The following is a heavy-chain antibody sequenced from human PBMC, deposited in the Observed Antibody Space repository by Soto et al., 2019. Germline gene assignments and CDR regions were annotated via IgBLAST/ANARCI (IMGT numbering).Heavy chain of an antibody. Sequence: QITLKESGPTLVKPTQTLTLTCTFSGFSLSTSGVGVGWIRQPPGKALEWLALIYWDDDKRYSPSLKSRLTITKDTSKNQVVLTMTNMDPVDTATYYCAHRGTTVTTPEKYNWFDPWGQGTLVTVSS. CDR2: IYWDDDK. V-gene: IGHV2-5*02. J-gene: IGHJ5*02. CDR3: AHRGTTVTTPEKYNWFDP. CDR1: GFSLSTSGVG. D-gene: IGHD4-17*01.